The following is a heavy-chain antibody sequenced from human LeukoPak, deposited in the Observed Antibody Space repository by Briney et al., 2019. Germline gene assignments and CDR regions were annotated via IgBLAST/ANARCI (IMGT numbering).Heavy chain of an antibody. J-gene: IGHJ4*02. CDR2: ISSSGSTI. Sequence: LGGSLRLSCAASGFTFSSYEMNWVRQAPGKGLEWVSYISSSGSTIYYADSVKGRFTISRDNAKNSLYLQMNSLRAEDTAVYYCARVNYYDSSGYFYWGQGTLVTVSS. CDR1: GFTFSSYE. CDR3: ARVNYYDSSGYFY. V-gene: IGHV3-48*03. D-gene: IGHD3-22*01.